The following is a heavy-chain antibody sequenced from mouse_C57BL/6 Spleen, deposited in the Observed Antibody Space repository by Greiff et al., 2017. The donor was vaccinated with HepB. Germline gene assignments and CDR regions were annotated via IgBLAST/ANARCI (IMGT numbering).Heavy chain of an antibody. D-gene: IGHD1-1*01. CDR2: IDPSDSYT. CDR1: GYTFTSYW. V-gene: IGHV1-50*01. J-gene: IGHJ2*01. Sequence: VQLQQPGAELVKPGASVKLSCKASGYTFTSYWMQWVKQRPGQGLEWIGEIDPSDSYTNYNQKFKGKATLTVDTSSSTAYMQLSSLTSEDSAGYYCAISSDVDYWGQGTTLTVSS. CDR3: AISSDVDY.